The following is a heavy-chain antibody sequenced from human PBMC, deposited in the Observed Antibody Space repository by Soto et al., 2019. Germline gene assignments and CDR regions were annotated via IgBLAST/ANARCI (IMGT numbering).Heavy chain of an antibody. Sequence: VQLVESGGGLVQPGGSLRLSCAASGFSFRSYYMNWVRQAPGKGLEWVAIISFDGSNEYYADSVKGRFTISRDNSKNTLYLQVRSLRAEDTAVYYCAKTYYYDRSGYYQNWFDPWGQGTLVTVSS. CDR3: AKTYYYDRSGYYQNWFDP. CDR2: ISFDGSNE. D-gene: IGHD3-22*01. CDR1: GFSFRSYY. J-gene: IGHJ5*02. V-gene: IGHV3-30*18.